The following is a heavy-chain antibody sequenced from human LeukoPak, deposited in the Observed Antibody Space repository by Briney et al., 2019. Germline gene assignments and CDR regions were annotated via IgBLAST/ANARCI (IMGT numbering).Heavy chain of an antibody. J-gene: IGHJ5*02. CDR3: ARARVNYYGSGSYRWFDP. CDR2: INHSGST. V-gene: IGHV4-34*01. Sequence: PSETLSLTCAAYGGSFSGYYWSWIRQPPGKGLEWIGEINHSGSTNYNPSLKSRVTISVDTSKNQFSLKLSSVTAADTAVYYCARARVNYYGSGSYRWFDPWGQGTLVTVSS. CDR1: GGSFSGYY. D-gene: IGHD3-10*01.